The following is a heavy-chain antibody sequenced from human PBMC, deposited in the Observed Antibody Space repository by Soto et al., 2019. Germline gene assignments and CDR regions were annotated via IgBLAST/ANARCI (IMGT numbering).Heavy chain of an antibody. D-gene: IGHD6-19*01. CDR1: GFTFSSYW. CDR3: ARCCYSWLVFWYFDY. J-gene: IGHJ4*02. CDR2: IKQDGSEK. V-gene: IGHV3-7*01. Sequence: GGSLRLSCAASGFTFSSYWMSWVRQAPGKGLEWVANIKQDGSEKYYVDSVKGRFTISRDNAKNSLYLQMNSLRAEDTAVYYCARCCYSWLVFWYFDYWGQGTLVTVSS.